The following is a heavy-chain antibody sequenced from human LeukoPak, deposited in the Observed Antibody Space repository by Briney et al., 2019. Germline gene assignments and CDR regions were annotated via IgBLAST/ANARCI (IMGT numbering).Heavy chain of an antibody. V-gene: IGHV3-23*01. CDR2: ISGSGGST. J-gene: IGHJ4*02. CDR3: AHGTMYQLDS. Sequence: GGSLRLSCAASGFTFSSYAMSWVRQAPGKGLEWVSAISGSGGSTYYADSVRGRFTISGDNSKNTLYLQMNSLRADDTAVYYCAHGTMYQLDSWGQGTLVTVSS. CDR1: GFTFSSYA. D-gene: IGHD2-2*01.